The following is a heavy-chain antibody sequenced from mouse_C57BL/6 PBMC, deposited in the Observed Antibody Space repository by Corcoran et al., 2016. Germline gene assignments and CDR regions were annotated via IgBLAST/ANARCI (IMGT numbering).Heavy chain of an antibody. V-gene: IGHV9-3*01. CDR2: INTYSGVP. Sequence: QIQLVQSGPALKKPGETVKISCKASGYTFTTYGMSWVKQAPGKGLTWMGWINTYSGVPTYADDFKGRFAFSLETSASTAYLQINNLKNEDTATYFCARTTTVVGYFDYWGQGTTLTVSS. CDR3: ARTTTVVGYFDY. CDR1: GYTFTTYG. J-gene: IGHJ2*01. D-gene: IGHD1-1*01.